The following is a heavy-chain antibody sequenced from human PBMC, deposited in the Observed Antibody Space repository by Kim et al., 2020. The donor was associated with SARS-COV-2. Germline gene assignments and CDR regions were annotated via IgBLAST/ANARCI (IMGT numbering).Heavy chain of an antibody. CDR3: ARVGGSYYGNNYYYAM. CDR2: IFYSGST. V-gene: IGHV4-39*07. J-gene: IGHJ6*01. CDR1: GGSISSSSYY. Sequence: SETLSLTCTVSGGSISSSSYYWGWIRQPPGKGLEYIGTIFYSGSTYYKPSLKSRVTISEDSSRNQFSLMLSSVTAADTAVYYCARVGGSYYGNNYYYAM. D-gene: IGHD1-26*01.